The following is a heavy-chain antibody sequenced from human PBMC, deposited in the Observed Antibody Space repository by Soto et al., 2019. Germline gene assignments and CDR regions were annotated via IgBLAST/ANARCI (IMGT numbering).Heavy chain of an antibody. J-gene: IGHJ6*02. Sequence: SETLSLTCTVSGGSISGYYWSWIRKPPGKGLEWIGYMYNTGSTVYNPSFKSRVTISVDTSKNQFSLKLNSVTAADTAVYYCARDLWGYCGTDCYPLDVWGQGTTVTVSS. D-gene: IGHD2-21*02. CDR2: MYNTGST. CDR1: GGSISGYY. V-gene: IGHV4-59*01. CDR3: ARDLWGYCGTDCYPLDV.